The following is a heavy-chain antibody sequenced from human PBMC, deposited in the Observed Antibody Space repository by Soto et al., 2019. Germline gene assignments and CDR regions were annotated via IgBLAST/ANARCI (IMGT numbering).Heavy chain of an antibody. CDR1: GYTFTSYA. CDR2: INAGNGNT. D-gene: IGHD3-3*01. Sequence: QVRLVQSGAEVKKPGASVKVSCKASGYTFTSYAMHWVRQAPGQRLEWMGWINAGNGNTKYSQKFQGRVTITRDTSASTAYMELSSLRSEDTAVYYCAREGHITIFGVVIQNWFDPWGQGTLVTVSS. CDR3: AREGHITIFGVVIQNWFDP. V-gene: IGHV1-3*01. J-gene: IGHJ5*02.